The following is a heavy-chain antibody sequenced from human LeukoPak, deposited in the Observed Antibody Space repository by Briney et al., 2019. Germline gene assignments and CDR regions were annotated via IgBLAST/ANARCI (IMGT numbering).Heavy chain of an antibody. J-gene: IGHJ3*02. CDR2: INAGNGDT. Sequence: ASVKVSCKASGYTFTSYAMHWVRQAPGQRLEWMGWINAGNGDTKYSQKFQGRVTITRDTSASTAYMEVSSLRSEDTAVYCCARDRVFSSAWYGAFDIWGQGTMVTVSS. D-gene: IGHD6-19*01. CDR3: ARDRVFSSAWYGAFDI. V-gene: IGHV1-3*01. CDR1: GYTFTSYA.